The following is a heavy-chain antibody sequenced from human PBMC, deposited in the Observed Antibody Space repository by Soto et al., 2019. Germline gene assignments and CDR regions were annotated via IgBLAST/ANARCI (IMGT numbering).Heavy chain of an antibody. Sequence: PSETLSLTCTVSGGSISNYYWSWIRQPPGKGREWIGYIYYSGSTNYNPSLKSRVTISVDTSKNRFSLRLTSVTAADTAVYYSASIAAAGTPYYSYGLDAWGLGTTVTVSS. J-gene: IGHJ6*02. V-gene: IGHV4-59*01. CDR2: IYYSGST. D-gene: IGHD6-13*01. CDR3: ASIAAAGTPYYSYGLDA. CDR1: GGSISNYY.